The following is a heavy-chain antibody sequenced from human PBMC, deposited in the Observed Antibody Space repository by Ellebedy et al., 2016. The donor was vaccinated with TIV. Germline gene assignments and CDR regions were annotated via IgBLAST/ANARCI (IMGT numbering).Heavy chain of an antibody. CDR2: IDQGGNAK. CDR3: ARTGYGYHGMDV. Sequence: GESLKISCAASGFIFSDCWMTWVRQAQGKGLEFVANIDQGGNAKDYVDSVKGRFTISRDNAKTSLFMQMNNLRAEDTAVYYCARTGYGYHGMDVWGQGTTVSVSS. D-gene: IGHD5-12*01. CDR1: GFIFSDCW. J-gene: IGHJ6*02. V-gene: IGHV3-7*03.